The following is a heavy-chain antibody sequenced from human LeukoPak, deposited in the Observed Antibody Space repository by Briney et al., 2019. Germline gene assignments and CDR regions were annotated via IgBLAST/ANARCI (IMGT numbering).Heavy chain of an antibody. D-gene: IGHD5-18*01. CDR3: AKDDYSYGFSAPPE. V-gene: IGHV3-30*02. J-gene: IGHJ4*02. Sequence: PGGPLRLSCAASGFPFSSYGMHWVRQAPGKGLEGVAFIRYDGSNEYYADSVKGRFTNSRDNSKNTEYLHMNSLRAENTAVYYCAKDDYSYGFSAPPEWGQGTLVTVSS. CDR2: IRYDGSNE. CDR1: GFPFSSYG.